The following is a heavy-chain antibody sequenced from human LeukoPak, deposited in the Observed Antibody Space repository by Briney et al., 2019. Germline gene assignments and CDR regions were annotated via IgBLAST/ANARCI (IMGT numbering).Heavy chain of an antibody. Sequence: PWETLSLTCTVSGGSISSSSYYWGWIRQPPGKGLEWIGSIYYSVNTYYNPSLKSRVTISVDTSKNQFSLKLSSVTAADTAVYYCASGASETDYWGQGTLVTVSS. V-gene: IGHV4-39*01. CDR2: IYYSVNT. J-gene: IGHJ4*02. D-gene: IGHD1-14*01. CDR1: GGSISSSSYY. CDR3: ASGASETDY.